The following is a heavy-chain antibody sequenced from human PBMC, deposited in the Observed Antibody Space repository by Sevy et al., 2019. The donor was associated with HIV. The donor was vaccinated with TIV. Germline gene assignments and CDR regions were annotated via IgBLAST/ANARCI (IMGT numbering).Heavy chain of an antibody. Sequence: GGSLRLSCAASGFTFSSYAMNWVRQAPGKGLEWFSTIFGSGGGTYYADSVKGRFTISRDNSKNTLYLQMNSLRAEDTAVYYCAGGRYDSSGSFDAFDIWGQGTMVTVSS. J-gene: IGHJ3*02. CDR3: AGGRYDSSGSFDAFDI. CDR1: GFTFSSYA. D-gene: IGHD3-22*01. V-gene: IGHV3-23*01. CDR2: IFGSGGGT.